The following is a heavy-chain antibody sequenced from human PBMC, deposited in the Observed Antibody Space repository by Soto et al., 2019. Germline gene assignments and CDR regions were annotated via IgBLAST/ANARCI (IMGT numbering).Heavy chain of an antibody. CDR1: GGSISSSSYY. CDR3: ARVHSSSPVGGLVFDY. CDR2: IYYSGST. J-gene: IGHJ4*02. V-gene: IGHV4-39*01. D-gene: IGHD6-6*01. Sequence: SETLSLTCTVSGGSISSSSYYWGWIRQPPGKGLEWIGSIYYSGSTYYNPSLKSRVTISVDTSKNQFSLKLSSVTAADTAVYYCARVHSSSPVGGLVFDYWGQGTLVTVSS.